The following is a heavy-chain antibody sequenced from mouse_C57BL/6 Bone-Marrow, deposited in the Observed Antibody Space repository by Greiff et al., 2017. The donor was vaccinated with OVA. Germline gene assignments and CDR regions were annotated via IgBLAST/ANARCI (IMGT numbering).Heavy chain of an antibody. CDR2: IWSGGST. CDR3: ARIFYYGVYYDAMDY. CDR1: GFSLTSYG. Sequence: VQLVESGPGLVQPSQCLSITCTVSGFSLTSYGVHWVRQSPGKGLEWLGVIWSGGSTDYNAAFISRLSISKDNSKSQVFFKMNSLQADDTAIYYCARIFYYGVYYDAMDYWGQGTSVTVSS. V-gene: IGHV2-2*01. J-gene: IGHJ4*01. D-gene: IGHD2-1*01.